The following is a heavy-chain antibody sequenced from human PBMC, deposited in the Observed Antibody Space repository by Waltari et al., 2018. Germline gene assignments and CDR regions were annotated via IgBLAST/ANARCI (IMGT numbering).Heavy chain of an antibody. J-gene: IGHJ4*02. CDR1: GFTFSSHL. V-gene: IGHV3-74*01. CDR2: INEGGSRT. Sequence: EVQMVESGGGLVQPGGSLRLSCAASGFTFSSHLMHWVRQGPGKGLVWVARINEGGSRTAYADSVKGRVTISRDNAKNILYLEMSSLTAEDTAVYYCGRESTTDWYVDHWGQGTLVTVSS. CDR3: GRESTTDWYVDH. D-gene: IGHD3-9*01.